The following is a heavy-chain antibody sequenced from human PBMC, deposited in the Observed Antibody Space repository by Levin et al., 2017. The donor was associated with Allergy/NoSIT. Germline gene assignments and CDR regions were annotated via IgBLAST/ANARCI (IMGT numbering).Heavy chain of an antibody. D-gene: IGHD6-19*01. CDR1: GYTFTNYY. CDR3: ARAASSGWHEDWFDP. J-gene: IGHJ5*02. V-gene: IGHV1-46*03. Sequence: GESLKISCKASGYTFTNYYIHWVRQAPGQGLEWMGVINTGGASTLYAQTFQGRVTMTRDTSTSTVYMELSSVRSEDTAVYYCARAASSGWHEDWFDPWGQGTLVTVSS. CDR2: INTGGAST.